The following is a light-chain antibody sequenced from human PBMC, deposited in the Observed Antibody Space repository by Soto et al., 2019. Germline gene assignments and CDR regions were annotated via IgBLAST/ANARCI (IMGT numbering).Light chain of an antibody. V-gene: IGLV2-14*01. CDR2: EVS. Sequence: QSVLTQPASVSGSPGQSITISCTGTSSDVGGYNHVSWYQQEPGKAPKLMIHEVSNRPSGVSNRFSGSKSGNTASLTISGLQAEDEADYYCCSYTSGTPWVFGGGTKLTVL. CDR1: SSDVGGYNH. CDR3: CSYTSGTPWV. J-gene: IGLJ3*02.